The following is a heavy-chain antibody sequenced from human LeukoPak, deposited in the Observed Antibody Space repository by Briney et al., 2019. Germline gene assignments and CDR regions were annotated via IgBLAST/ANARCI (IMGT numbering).Heavy chain of an antibody. V-gene: IGHV1-69*04. D-gene: IGHD2-15*01. CDR2: IIPILGIA. Sequence: SVKVSCKASGGTFSSYAISWVRQAPGQGLEWMGRIIPILGIANYAQKFQGRVTITADKSTSTAYMELSSLRSEDTAVYYCARGGGYCSGGSCPDYYYYGMDVWGQGTTVTVSS. CDR3: ARGGGYCSGGSCPDYYYYGMDV. J-gene: IGHJ6*02. CDR1: GGTFSSYA.